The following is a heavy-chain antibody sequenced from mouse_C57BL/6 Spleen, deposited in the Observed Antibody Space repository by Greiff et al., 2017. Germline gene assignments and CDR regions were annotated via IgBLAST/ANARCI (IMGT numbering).Heavy chain of an antibody. D-gene: IGHD4-1*01. Sequence: VKLQQSGAELVKPGASVKISCKASGYAFSSYWMNWVKQRPGKGLEWIGQIYPGDGDTNYNGKFKGKATLTADKSSSTAYMQLSSLTSEDSAVYFCARSRWDDYAMDYWGQGTSVTVSS. J-gene: IGHJ4*01. CDR3: ARSRWDDYAMDY. CDR2: IYPGDGDT. V-gene: IGHV1-80*01. CDR1: GYAFSSYW.